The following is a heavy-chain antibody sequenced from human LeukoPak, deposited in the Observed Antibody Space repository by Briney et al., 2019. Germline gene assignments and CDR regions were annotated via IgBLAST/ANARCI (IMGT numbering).Heavy chain of an antibody. CDR2: ISGGSGNI. D-gene: IGHD5-12*01. CDR1: GFTFSSYA. Sequence: PGGSLRLSCAASGFTFSSYAMNWVRQAPGKGLEWVSGISGGSGNIYYADSVKGRFTISRDNSKNTVYLQMDGLRAVDTALYYCAKISGYSAYRYYSDSWGQGTLVTVSS. CDR3: AKISGYSAYRYYSDS. V-gene: IGHV3-23*01. J-gene: IGHJ4*02.